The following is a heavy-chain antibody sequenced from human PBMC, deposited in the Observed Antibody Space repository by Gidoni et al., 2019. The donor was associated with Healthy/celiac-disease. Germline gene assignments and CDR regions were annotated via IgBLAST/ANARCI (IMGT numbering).Heavy chain of an antibody. CDR2: IWYDGSNK. D-gene: IGHD3-22*01. CDR3: AREQNDYDSSGYYMPGAFDI. Sequence: QVQLVESGGVVVQPGRSLRLSCAASVFTFSRYGMPWVRQAPGKGLEWVAVIWYDGSNKYYADAVKGRFTISRDNSKNTLYLQMNSLRAEDTAVYYCAREQNDYDSSGYYMPGAFDIWGQGTMVTGSS. CDR1: VFTFSRYG. J-gene: IGHJ3*02. V-gene: IGHV3-33*01.